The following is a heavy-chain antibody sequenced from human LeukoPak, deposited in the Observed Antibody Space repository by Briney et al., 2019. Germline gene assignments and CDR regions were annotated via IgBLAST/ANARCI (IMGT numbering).Heavy chain of an antibody. CDR1: GFTVSSNY. CDR3: ARDRGLVVIHAPWSFQH. Sequence: PGGSLRLSCAASGFTVSSNYMSWVRQAPGKGLEWVSVIYSGGSTYYADSVKGRFTISRDNSKNTLYLQMNSLRAEDTAVYYCARDRGLVVIHAPWSFQHWGQGTLVTVSS. D-gene: IGHD3-22*01. V-gene: IGHV3-66*01. CDR2: IYSGGST. J-gene: IGHJ1*01.